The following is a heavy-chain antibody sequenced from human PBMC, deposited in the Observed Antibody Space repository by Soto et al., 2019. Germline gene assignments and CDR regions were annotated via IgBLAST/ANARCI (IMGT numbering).Heavy chain of an antibody. CDR2: TIPIFGTA. CDR3: AREYNWNERYYGLDV. J-gene: IGHJ6*02. D-gene: IGHD1-20*01. V-gene: IGHV1-69*12. Sequence: QVHLVQSGAEVKKPGSSVKVSCKASGGTFSSYAISWVRQAPGPGLEWMGGTIPIFGTANYAQKFQGRVTIPAAQSTSTAVMELSSLRSEDTAVYYCAREYNWNERYYGLDVWGQGTTVTVSS. CDR1: GGTFSSYA.